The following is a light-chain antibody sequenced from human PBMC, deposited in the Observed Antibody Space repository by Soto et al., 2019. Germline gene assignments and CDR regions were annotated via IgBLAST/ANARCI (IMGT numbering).Light chain of an antibody. J-gene: IGKJ2*01. CDR2: DAS. CDR3: QQYDGLTLYT. CDR1: QPINTN. V-gene: IGKV1-33*01. Sequence: DIQMTQSPSSLSASVGDRVTITCQASQPINTNLNWYQQKPGKAPTLLIYDASVLETGVPARFSGSGSGTDFNFAISRLQPEYISPYYCQQYDGLTLYTFGQGTKLEI.